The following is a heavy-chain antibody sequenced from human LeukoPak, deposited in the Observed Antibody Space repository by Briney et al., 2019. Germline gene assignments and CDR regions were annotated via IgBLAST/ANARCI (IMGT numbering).Heavy chain of an antibody. Sequence: SETLSLTCTVSGDSLSSGYYWTGSLQPPGKGVAWIANIYYSGSTNYNPSLKCRVTISLDTSKNQFSLKLSSVTAADTAMYYCARDVPGSYYKRAFDIWGQGTMVTVSS. J-gene: IGHJ3*02. CDR1: GDSLSSGYY. CDR2: IYYSGST. CDR3: ARDVPGSYYKRAFDI. V-gene: IGHV4-61*01. D-gene: IGHD3-10*01.